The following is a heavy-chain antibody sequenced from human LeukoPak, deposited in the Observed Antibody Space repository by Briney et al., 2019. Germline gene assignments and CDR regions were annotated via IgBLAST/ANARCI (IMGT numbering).Heavy chain of an antibody. D-gene: IGHD3-22*01. CDR1: GFTFKFYS. CDR3: AKGITMIVVVIGAFDI. J-gene: IGHJ3*02. V-gene: IGHV3-48*01. CDR2: IITNTTTI. Sequence: GGSLRLSCAASGFTFKFYSMNWVRQAPGKGLEWVSYIITNTTTIYYADSVKGRFTISRDNAKNSLYLQMNSLRAEDTAVYYCAKGITMIVVVIGAFDIWGQGTMVTVSS.